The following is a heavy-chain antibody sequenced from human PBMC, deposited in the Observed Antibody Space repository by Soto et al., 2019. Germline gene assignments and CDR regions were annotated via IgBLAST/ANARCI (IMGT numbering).Heavy chain of an antibody. V-gene: IGHV3-21*01. D-gene: IGHD4-17*01. Sequence: PGGPLRLSCGASGFTFSTYDMNLVRYVTGKGLEWVSFINRSSIYIDYADSVRGRFTKYRDNAKNSLYLQMDSLRVEETAVYYCARRTVTTFHSVDYWGQGTLVT. CDR3: ARRTVTTFHSVDY. CDR2: INRSSIYI. J-gene: IGHJ4*02. CDR1: GFTFSTYD.